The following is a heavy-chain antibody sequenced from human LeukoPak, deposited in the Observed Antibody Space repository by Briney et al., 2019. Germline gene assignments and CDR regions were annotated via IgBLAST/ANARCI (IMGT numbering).Heavy chain of an antibody. CDR1: GGSFSGYY. CDR2: INHSGST. Sequence: SETLSLTCAVYGGSFSGYYWSWIRQPPGKGLEWIGEINHSGSTYYNPSLKSRVTISVDTSKNQFSLKLSSVTAADTAVYYCARVRWLQPFDYWGQGTLVTVSS. D-gene: IGHD5-24*01. J-gene: IGHJ4*02. CDR3: ARVRWLQPFDY. V-gene: IGHV4-34*01.